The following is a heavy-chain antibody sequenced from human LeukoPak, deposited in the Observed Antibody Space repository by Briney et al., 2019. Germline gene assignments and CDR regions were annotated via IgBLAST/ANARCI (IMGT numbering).Heavy chain of an antibody. V-gene: IGHV1-2*02. D-gene: IGHD2-15*01. CDR3: ASATLRCSGGSCYEMDV. Sequence: ASVKVSCKASGYTFTGYYMHWVRQAPGQGLEWMGWINPNSGGTNYAQKFQGRVTITADKSTSTAYMELSSLRSEDTAVYYCASATLRCSGGSCYEMDVWGKGTTVTVSS. CDR2: INPNSGGT. J-gene: IGHJ6*04. CDR1: GYTFTGYY.